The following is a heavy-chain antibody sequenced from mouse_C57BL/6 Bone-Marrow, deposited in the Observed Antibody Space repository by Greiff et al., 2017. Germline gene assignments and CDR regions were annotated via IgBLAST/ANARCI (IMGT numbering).Heavy chain of an antibody. CDR2: ISDGGSYT. Sequence: EVKVEESGGGLVKPGGSLKLSCAASGFTFSSYAMSWVRQTPEKRLEWVATISDGGSYTYYPDNVKGRFTISRDNAKNNLYLQMSHLKSEDTAMYYCALYYGSSNWYFDVWGTGTTVTVSS. CDR3: ALYYGSSNWYFDV. V-gene: IGHV5-4*03. CDR1: GFTFSSYA. D-gene: IGHD1-1*01. J-gene: IGHJ1*03.